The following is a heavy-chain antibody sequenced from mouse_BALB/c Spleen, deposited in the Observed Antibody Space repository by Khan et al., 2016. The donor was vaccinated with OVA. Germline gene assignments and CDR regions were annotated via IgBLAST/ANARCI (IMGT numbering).Heavy chain of an antibody. CDR3: ARLGRYDAY. V-gene: IGHV2-2*02. D-gene: IGHD2-14*01. J-gene: IGHJ3*01. Sequence: QVQLQQSGPGLVQPSQSLSITCTVSGFSLTSYGVHWVRQSPGKGLEWLGVIWSGGSTDYNPAFISRLSISKDNSKSQVFFKMNSLQANDTAIYYCARLGRYDAYWGQGTLVTVSA. CDR1: GFSLTSYG. CDR2: IWSGGST.